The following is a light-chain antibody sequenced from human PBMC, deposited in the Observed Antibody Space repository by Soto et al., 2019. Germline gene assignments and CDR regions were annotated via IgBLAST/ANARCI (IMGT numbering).Light chain of an antibody. CDR1: QGIRTD. V-gene: IGKV1-6*01. CDR2: AAS. CDR3: LQDYNYPRT. Sequence: AIQMTQSPSSLSASVGDRVTITCRASQGIRTDLGWYQQKPGKAPKLLIYAASSLQSGVPSRFSGSGSGTDFTLTISSLQPEDFATYYCLQDYNYPRTFGQGTKLEIK. J-gene: IGKJ2*01.